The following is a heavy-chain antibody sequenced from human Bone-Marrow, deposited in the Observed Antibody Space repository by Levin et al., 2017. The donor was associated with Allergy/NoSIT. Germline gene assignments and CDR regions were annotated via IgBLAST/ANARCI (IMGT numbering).Heavy chain of an antibody. CDR3: ARWGLGTPGLDH. J-gene: IGHJ4*02. V-gene: IGHV3-74*01. Sequence: GESLKISCAASDFIFGSFWMHWVRQAPGKGLVWVARVNSDGTLTHYADSVKGRFTVSRDNAKNMAYLQMNSLRVEDTAFYFCARWGLGTPGLDHWGRGTLVTVSS. CDR1: DFIFGSFW. D-gene: IGHD1-14*01. CDR2: VNSDGTLT.